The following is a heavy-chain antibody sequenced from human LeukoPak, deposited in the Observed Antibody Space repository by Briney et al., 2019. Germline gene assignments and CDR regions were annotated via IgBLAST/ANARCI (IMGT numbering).Heavy chain of an antibody. V-gene: IGHV3-21*01. J-gene: IGHJ4*02. CDR3: TPSRTAMVPFDY. Sequence: GGSLRLSCAASGFTFSSYSMNWVRQAPGKGLEWVSSISSSSSYIYCADSVKGRFTISRDNAKNSLYLQMNSLRAEDTAVYYCTPSRTAMVPFDYWGQGTLVTVSS. CDR1: GFTFSSYS. CDR2: ISSSSSYI. D-gene: IGHD5-18*01.